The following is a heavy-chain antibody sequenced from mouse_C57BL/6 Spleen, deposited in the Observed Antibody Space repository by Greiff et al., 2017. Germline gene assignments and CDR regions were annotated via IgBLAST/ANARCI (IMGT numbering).Heavy chain of an antibody. CDR1: GYTFTSYW. J-gene: IGHJ1*03. D-gene: IGHD2-3*01. CDR3: ARSVYDGYYRWYFDV. Sequence: QVQLQQSGAELVKPGASVKMSCKASGYTFTSYWITWVKQRPGQGLEWIGDIYPGSGSTNYNEKFKSKATLTVDTSSSTAYMRLSSLTSEDSAVYYCARSVYDGYYRWYFDVWGTGTTVTVSS. CDR2: IYPGSGST. V-gene: IGHV1-55*01.